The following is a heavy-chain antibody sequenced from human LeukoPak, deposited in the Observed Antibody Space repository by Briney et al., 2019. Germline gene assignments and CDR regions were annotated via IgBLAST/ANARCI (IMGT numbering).Heavy chain of an antibody. CDR3: AKVGSLHNWRNNWFDP. Sequence: PGGSLRLSCAASGFTFSSYGMHWVRQAPGKGLEWVAFIRYDGSNKYYADSVKGRFTISRDNSKNTLYLQMNSLRAEDTAVYYCAKVGSLHNWRNNWFDPWGQGTLVTVSS. J-gene: IGHJ5*02. CDR1: GFTFSSYG. D-gene: IGHD3-3*01. CDR2: IRYDGSNK. V-gene: IGHV3-30*02.